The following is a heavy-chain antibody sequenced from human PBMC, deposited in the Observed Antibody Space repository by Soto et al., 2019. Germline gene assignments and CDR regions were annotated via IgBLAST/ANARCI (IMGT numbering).Heavy chain of an antibody. D-gene: IGHD3-10*01. Sequence: LGESLKISCKGSGYSFTNYWIGWVRQMPGKGLEWMGVIYPGDSDTRYSPSFQGQVTISADKSITTAYLQWSSLKASDTATYYCSQGGSGSYYGMDVWGQGTTVTVSS. CDR3: SQGGSGSYYGMDV. V-gene: IGHV5-51*01. CDR2: IYPGDSDT. CDR1: GYSFTNYW. J-gene: IGHJ6*02.